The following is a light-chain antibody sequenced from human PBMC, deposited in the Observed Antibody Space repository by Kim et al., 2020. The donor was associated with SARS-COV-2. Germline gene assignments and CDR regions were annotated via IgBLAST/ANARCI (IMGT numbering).Light chain of an antibody. Sequence: GQSGTSSATGTSSDVGGYNYVSWYQQYPGNVPTLMIDDVIQRPSGVPDRFSGSKSGNTASLSISGLQAENEADYYCGSYADTDSWVCGGGTQLTVL. CDR3: GSYADTDSWV. V-gene: IGLV2-11*03. J-gene: IGLJ2*01. CDR1: SSDVGGYNY. CDR2: DVI.